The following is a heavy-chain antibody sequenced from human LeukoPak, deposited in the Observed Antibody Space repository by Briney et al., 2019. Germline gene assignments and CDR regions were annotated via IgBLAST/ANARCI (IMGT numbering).Heavy chain of an antibody. D-gene: IGHD1-20*01. V-gene: IGHV3-48*01. J-gene: IGHJ6*02. CDR3: ARDLNPPVTGTKDYYYGMDV. CDR1: GFTFSSYS. Sequence: GGSLRLSCAASGFTFSSYSVIWARQAPGKGLEWVSYVSSSGTTTYYAASVKGRFTISRNNSKNTLYLQMNSLRAEDTAVYYCARDLNPPVTGTKDYYYGMDVWGQGTTVTVSS. CDR2: VSSSGTTT.